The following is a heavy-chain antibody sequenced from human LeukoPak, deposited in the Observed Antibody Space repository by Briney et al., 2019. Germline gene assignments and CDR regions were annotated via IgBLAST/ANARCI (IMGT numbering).Heavy chain of an antibody. CDR2: IYDSGST. J-gene: IGHJ4*02. CDR1: GGSIRSSYYY. V-gene: IGHV4-39*01. D-gene: IGHD3-22*01. Sequence: KPSETLSLTCTVSGGSIRSSYYYWGWIRQPPGKGLEWIGSIYDSGSTYYNPSLKSRVTISVDTSKNQFSLKLNSVTAADTAVYYCARGSTYYESSGQVPFDYWGQGTLVTVSS. CDR3: ARGSTYYESSGQVPFDY.